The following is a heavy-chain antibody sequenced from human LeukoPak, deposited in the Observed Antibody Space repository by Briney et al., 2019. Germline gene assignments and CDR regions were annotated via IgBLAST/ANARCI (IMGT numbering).Heavy chain of an antibody. D-gene: IGHD2-15*01. CDR2: IYYSGST. Sequence: SETLSLTCTVSGGSISSYYWSWIRQPPGKGLEWIGYIYYSGSTNYNPSLKSRVTISVDTSKNQFSLKLSSVTAADTAVYYCARALGYCSGGSCTRGYNWFDPWGQGTLVTVPS. J-gene: IGHJ5*02. V-gene: IGHV4-59*12. CDR1: GGSISSYY. CDR3: ARALGYCSGGSCTRGYNWFDP.